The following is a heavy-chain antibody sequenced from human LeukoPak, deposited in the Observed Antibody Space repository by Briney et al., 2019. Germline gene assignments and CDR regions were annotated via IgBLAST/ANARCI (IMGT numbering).Heavy chain of an antibody. CDR3: ARRNAMDV. V-gene: IGHV3-30*03. CDR2: IPNDGSRK. CDR1: GFTFSRHG. J-gene: IGHJ6*02. Sequence: GRSLRLSCAPSGFTFSRHGMHWVRQAPGKGLEWVAIIPNDGSRKYYAHSVEGRFTIPRDNSKNTLYLQMDSLRAEDTAVYYCARRNAMDVWGQGTTVIVFS.